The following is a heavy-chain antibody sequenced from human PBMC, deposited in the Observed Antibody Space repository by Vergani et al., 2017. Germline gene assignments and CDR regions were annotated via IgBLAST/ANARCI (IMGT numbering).Heavy chain of an antibody. D-gene: IGHD6-13*01. CDR3: VTGRGIY. V-gene: IGHV1-8*01. J-gene: IGHJ4*02. Sequence: QVQLAQSGAEVKKPGASVKVSCKAAGYTFTRYDINWVRQATGQGLEWMGWMNPNSGNTSYAQKFQGRVTMTRKTSISTAYMELSSLRSDDAAVYYCVTGRGIYWGQGTLVTVSS. CDR1: GYTFTRYD. CDR2: MNPNSGNT.